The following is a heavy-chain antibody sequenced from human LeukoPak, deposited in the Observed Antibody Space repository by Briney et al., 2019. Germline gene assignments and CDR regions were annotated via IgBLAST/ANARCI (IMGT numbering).Heavy chain of an antibody. D-gene: IGHD3-10*01. CDR2: ISSSSSYI. CDR1: GFTFSSYS. CDR3: ARKHGSGSYHDY. Sequence: GGSLRLSCAASGFTFSSYSMNWVRQAPGKGLEWVSSISSSSSYIYYADSVKGRFTISRDNAKNSLYLQMNSPRAEDTAVYYCARKHGSGSYHDYWGQGTLVTVSS. V-gene: IGHV3-21*01. J-gene: IGHJ4*02.